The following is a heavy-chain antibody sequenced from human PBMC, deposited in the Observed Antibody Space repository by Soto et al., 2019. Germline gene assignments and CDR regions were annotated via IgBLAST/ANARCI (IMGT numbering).Heavy chain of an antibody. CDR1: GFTVSSNY. V-gene: IGHV3-53*01. CDR2: IYSGGST. J-gene: IGHJ3*02. Sequence: EVQLVESGGGLIQPGGSLRLSCAASGFTVSSNYMSWVRQAPGKGLEWVSVIYSGGSTYYADSVKGRFTISTDNSKNTLYLQMNSLRAEDTAVYYCASGLRYFDWLRAFDIWGQGTMVTLSS. CDR3: ASGLRYFDWLRAFDI. D-gene: IGHD3-9*01.